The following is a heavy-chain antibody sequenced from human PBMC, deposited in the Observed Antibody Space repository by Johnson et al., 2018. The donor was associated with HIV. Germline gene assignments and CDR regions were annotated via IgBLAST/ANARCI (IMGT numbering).Heavy chain of an antibody. CDR2: ISFDGNLK. V-gene: IGHV3-30*03. CDR3: ARDRVWFGELSNAFDI. Sequence: VQLLESGGGVVQPGKSLTLSCAVSGLSFSNYGIHWVRRAPGKGPEWVAVISFDGNLKKYADSVKGRFTISRDNAKNTLYLQMNSLRAEDTAVYYCARDRVWFGELSNAFDIWGQGTMVTVSS. J-gene: IGHJ3*02. D-gene: IGHD3-10*01. CDR1: GLSFSNYG.